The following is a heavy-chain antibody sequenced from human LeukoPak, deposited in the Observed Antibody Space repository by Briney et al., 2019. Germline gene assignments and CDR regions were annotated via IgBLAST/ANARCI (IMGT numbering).Heavy chain of an antibody. CDR3: ARGPTFDWFDP. CDR1: GFTFSTYA. V-gene: IGHV3-30*04. J-gene: IGHJ5*02. Sequence: QPGGSLRLSCAASGFTFSTYAMHWVRQAPGKGLEWVAVISYDASHKYYADSVKGRFTISRDNSKNTLYLQMNSLRAEDTAVYYCARGPTFDWFDPWGQGTLVTVSS. D-gene: IGHD3-16*01. CDR2: ISYDASHK.